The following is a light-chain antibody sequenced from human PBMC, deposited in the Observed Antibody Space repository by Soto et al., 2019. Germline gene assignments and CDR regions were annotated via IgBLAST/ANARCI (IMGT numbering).Light chain of an antibody. V-gene: IGKV1-5*03. Sequence: DIPMTQSPSTLSASVGDRGTHTCRATQSISSWLAWYQQKPGKAPKLLIYKASSLKSGVPSRFSGSGSGTEFTLTISSLQPDDFATYYCQHYNSYSEAFGQGTKVDIK. CDR1: QSISSW. CDR3: QHYNSYSEA. CDR2: KAS. J-gene: IGKJ1*01.